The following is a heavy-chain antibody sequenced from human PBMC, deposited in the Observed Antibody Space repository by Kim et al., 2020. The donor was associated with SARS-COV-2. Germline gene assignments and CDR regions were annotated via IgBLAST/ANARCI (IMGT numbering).Heavy chain of an antibody. D-gene: IGHD2-15*01. V-gene: IGHV1-46*01. Sequence: ASVKVSCKASGYTFTSYYMHWVRQAPGQGLEWMGIINPSGGSTSYAQKFQGRVTMTRDTSTSTVYMELSSLRSEDTAVYYCARGNLPLGYCSGGSCPYGMDVWGQGTTVTVSS. CDR3: ARGNLPLGYCSGGSCPYGMDV. J-gene: IGHJ6*02. CDR1: GYTFTSYY. CDR2: INPSGGST.